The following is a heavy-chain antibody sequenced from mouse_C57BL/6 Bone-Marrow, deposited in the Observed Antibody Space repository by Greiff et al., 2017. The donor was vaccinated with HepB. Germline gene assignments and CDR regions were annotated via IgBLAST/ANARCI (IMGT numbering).Heavy chain of an antibody. CDR2: IWSGGST. CDR3: ARNPPIYDGYCWFAY. CDR1: GFSLTSYG. V-gene: IGHV2-2*01. D-gene: IGHD2-3*01. Sequence: VQLQQSGPGLVQPSQSLSITCTVSGFSLTSYGVHWVRQSPGKGLEWLGVIWSGGSTDYNAAFISRLSISKDNSKSQVFFKMNSLQADDTAIYYCARNPPIYDGYCWFAYWGQGTLVTVSA. J-gene: IGHJ3*01.